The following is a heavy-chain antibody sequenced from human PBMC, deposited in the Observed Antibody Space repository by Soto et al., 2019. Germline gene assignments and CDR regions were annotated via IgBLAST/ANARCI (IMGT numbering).Heavy chain of an antibody. V-gene: IGHV1-2*02. Sequence: ASVRVSCKASGYTFTDYFIHWVRQAPGQGFEWMGWINPKSRGTTYAQKFQGRVTMTRDTSNTTAYMELRGLRSDDTAIYYCARVTLRAGNWFDPWGQGTLVTVSS. CDR1: GYTFTDYF. CDR2: INPKSRGT. CDR3: ARVTLRAGNWFDP. J-gene: IGHJ5*02.